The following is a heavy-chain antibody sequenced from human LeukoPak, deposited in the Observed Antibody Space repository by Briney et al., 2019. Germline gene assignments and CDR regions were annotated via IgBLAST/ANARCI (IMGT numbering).Heavy chain of an antibody. J-gene: IGHJ4*02. D-gene: IGHD5-18*01. CDR1: GFTVSSNY. CDR3: ARDPSTGMASGRHDY. V-gene: IGHV3-66*01. Sequence: PGGSLRLSCAASGFTVSSNYMSWVRQAPGKGLEWVSVIRSDDTTDYADSVKGRFDVSRDNFKNTLYLQMNSLRAEDTAVYYCARDPSTGMASGRHDYWGQGTLVTVSS. CDR2: IRSDDTT.